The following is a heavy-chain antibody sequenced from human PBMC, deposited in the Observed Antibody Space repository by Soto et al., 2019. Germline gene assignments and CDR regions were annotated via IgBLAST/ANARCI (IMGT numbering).Heavy chain of an antibody. CDR3: ARLRDFWSGYSEPYYYYGMDV. Sequence: GESLKISCKGSGYSFTSYWIGWVRQMPGKGLEWMGIIHPGDSDTRYSPSFQGQVTISADKSISTAYLQWSSLKASDTAMYYCARLRDFWSGYSEPYYYYGMDVWGQGTTVTVSS. D-gene: IGHD3-3*01. J-gene: IGHJ6*02. CDR1: GYSFTSYW. CDR2: IHPGDSDT. V-gene: IGHV5-51*01.